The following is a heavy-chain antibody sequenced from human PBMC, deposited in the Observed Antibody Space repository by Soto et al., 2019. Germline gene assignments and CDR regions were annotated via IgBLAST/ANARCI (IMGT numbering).Heavy chain of an antibody. D-gene: IGHD1-26*01. CDR1: GFTFSSDA. CDR3: AKAPSGSYYPDAFDI. Sequence: GGSLRLSCAASGFTFSSDAMSWDRQAPGKGLEWVSAISGSGGSTYYADSVKGRFTISRDNSKNTLYLQMSSLRAEDTAVYYCAKAPSGSYYPDAFDIWGQGTMVTVSS. CDR2: ISGSGGST. J-gene: IGHJ3*02. V-gene: IGHV3-23*01.